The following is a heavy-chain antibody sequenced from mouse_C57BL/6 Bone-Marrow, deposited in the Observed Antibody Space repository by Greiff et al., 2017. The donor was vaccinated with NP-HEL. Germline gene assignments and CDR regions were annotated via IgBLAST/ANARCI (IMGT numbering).Heavy chain of an antibody. J-gene: IGHJ2*01. CDR3: ARGDCGYFDY. D-gene: IGHD1-1*02. CDR2: IDPSDSYT. V-gene: IGHV1-69*01. Sequence: QVQLQQPGAELVMPGASVKLSCKASGYTFTSYWMHWVKQRPVQGLEWIGDIDPSDSYTNYNQKFKGKSTLTVDKSSSTAYLQLSSLTSEDSAVYYCARGDCGYFDYWGQGTTLTVSA. CDR1: GYTFTSYW.